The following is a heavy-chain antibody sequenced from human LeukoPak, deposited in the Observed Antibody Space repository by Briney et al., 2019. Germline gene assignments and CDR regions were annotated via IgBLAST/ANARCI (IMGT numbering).Heavy chain of an antibody. CDR1: GGSISSYY. J-gene: IGHJ6*03. Sequence: SETLSLTCTVSGGSISSYYWSWIRQPPGKGLEWIGYIHYSGSTNYNPSLKSRVTISVETSKNQFSLKLSSVTAADTAVYYCARGLHYYDSSGYPLLYYYHYYMDVWGKGTTVTVSS. CDR3: ARGLHYYDSSGYPLLYYYHYYMDV. D-gene: IGHD3-22*01. CDR2: IHYSGST. V-gene: IGHV4-59*01.